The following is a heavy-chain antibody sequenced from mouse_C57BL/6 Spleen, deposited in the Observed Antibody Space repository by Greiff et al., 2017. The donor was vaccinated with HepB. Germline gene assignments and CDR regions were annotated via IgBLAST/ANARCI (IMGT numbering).Heavy chain of an antibody. CDR2: ISYDGSN. CDR3: ASGDYGSTSWYFDV. D-gene: IGHD1-1*01. CDR1: GYSITSGYY. Sequence: EVQLQQSGPGLVKPSQSLSLTCSVTGYSITSGYYWNWIRQFPGNKLEWMGYISYDGSNNYNPSLKNRISITRDTSKNQFFLKLNSVTTEDTATYYCASGDYGSTSWYFDVWGTGTTVTVSS. V-gene: IGHV3-6*01. J-gene: IGHJ1*03.